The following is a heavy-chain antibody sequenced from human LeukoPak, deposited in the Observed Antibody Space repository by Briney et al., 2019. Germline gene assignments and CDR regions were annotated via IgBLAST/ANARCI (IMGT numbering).Heavy chain of an antibody. CDR1: GGYVSSYY. D-gene: IGHD3-9*01. Sequence: SETLSLTCTVSGGYVSSYYWSWIRQFPGKGLEWIGYVYYSGSTNYNPSLKSRVTISVDTSKNQFSLKLSSVTAADTAVYYCARDRSGLRYFDLLLWGQGTLVTVSS. CDR3: ARDRSGLRYFDLLL. V-gene: IGHV4-59*02. CDR2: VYYSGST. J-gene: IGHJ4*02.